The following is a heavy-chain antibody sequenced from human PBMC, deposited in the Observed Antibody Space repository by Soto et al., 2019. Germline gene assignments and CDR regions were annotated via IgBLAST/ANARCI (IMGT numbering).Heavy chain of an antibody. J-gene: IGHJ4*02. D-gene: IGHD6-19*01. CDR3: ARDLGIAVAGTGDYFDY. CDR1: GGAFSSYA. Sequence: SVKVYCQASGGAFSSYAISWLRQTPGQGLEWMGGIIPIFGTANYAQKFQGRVTITADESTSTAYMELSSLRSEDTAVYYCARDLGIAVAGTGDYFDYWGQGTLVTVSS. V-gene: IGHV1-69*13. CDR2: IIPIFGTA.